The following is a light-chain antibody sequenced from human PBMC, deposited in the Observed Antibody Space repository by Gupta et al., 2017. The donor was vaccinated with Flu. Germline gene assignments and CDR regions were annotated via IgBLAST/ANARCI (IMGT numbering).Light chain of an antibody. V-gene: IGKV3-15*01. CDR2: GAS. J-gene: IGKJ2*03. CDR1: QSVSGN. Sequence: SPATLSVSPGERATLACRASQSVSGNGSWYRQKPGEAPRLRIDGASNRAAGISARISGSGSGTEFTLTISSRQSEDLALYDGQHLKNWPRCGQGTKLEIK. CDR3: QHLKNWPR.